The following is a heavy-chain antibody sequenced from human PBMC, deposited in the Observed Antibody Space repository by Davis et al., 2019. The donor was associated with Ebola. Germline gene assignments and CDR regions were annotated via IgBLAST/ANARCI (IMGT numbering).Heavy chain of an antibody. CDR1: GFTFSSYS. CDR2: ISSSSSTI. D-gene: IGHD2-2*01. V-gene: IGHV3-48*01. Sequence: PGGSLRLSCAASGFTFSSYSMNWVRQAPGKGLEWVSSISSSSSTIYYADSVKGRFTISRDNAKNSLYLHMDSLRAEDTAIYYCARVSIPGGYQYMDVWGKGTTVTVSS. J-gene: IGHJ6*03. CDR3: ARVSIPGGYQYMDV.